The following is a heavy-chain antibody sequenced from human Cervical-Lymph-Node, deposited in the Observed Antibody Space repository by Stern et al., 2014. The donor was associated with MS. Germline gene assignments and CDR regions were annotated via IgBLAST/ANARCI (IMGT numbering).Heavy chain of an antibody. V-gene: IGHV2-70*01. CDR3: ARCNVNSGGGFDS. Sequence: QVTLKESGPPLVRPTQTLTLTCSFSGFSLSTTGLCMSWIRQPPGKALEWLALIAWDDDKYYSTSLKTRLTISKDTSKNQVVLTMTNMDPVDTATYYCARCNVNSGGGFDSWGQGTLVTVSS. CDR2: IAWDDDK. CDR1: GFSLSTTGLC. J-gene: IGHJ4*02. D-gene: IGHD2/OR15-2a*01.